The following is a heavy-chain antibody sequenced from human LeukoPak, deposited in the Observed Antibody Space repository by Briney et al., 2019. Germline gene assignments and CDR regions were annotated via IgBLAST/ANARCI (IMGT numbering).Heavy chain of an antibody. V-gene: IGHV1-8*01. D-gene: IGHD6-13*01. J-gene: IGHJ5*02. CDR1: VYTFTSYD. CDR3: ALGRVWFDP. CDR2: MNPNSGNT. Sequence: GASVRVSCKASVYTFTSYDINWVRQATGQGLEWMGWMNPNSGNTGYAQKFQGRVTMTRDTSISTAYMELSSLRSEDTAVYYCALGRVWFDPWGQGTLVTVSS.